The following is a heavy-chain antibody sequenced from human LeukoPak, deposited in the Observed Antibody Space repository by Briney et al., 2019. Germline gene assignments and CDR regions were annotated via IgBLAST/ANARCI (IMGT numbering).Heavy chain of an antibody. D-gene: IGHD3-22*01. CDR3: ARDRGYYYYDTPTRGTELDY. CDR2: INTNTGNP. V-gene: IGHV7-4-1*02. Sequence: ASVKVSCKASGYTFTSYAMNWVRQAPGQGLEWMGWINTNTGNPTYAQGFTGRFVFSLDTSVSTAYLQISSLRSEDTAVYYCARDRGYYYYDTPTRGTELDYWGQGTLVTVSS. CDR1: GYTFTSYA. J-gene: IGHJ4*02.